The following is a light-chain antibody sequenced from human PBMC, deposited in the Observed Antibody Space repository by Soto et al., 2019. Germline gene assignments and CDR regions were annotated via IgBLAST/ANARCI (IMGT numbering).Light chain of an antibody. Sequence: EIVMTQSPATLSLSPGERATLSCRASQSVSSYLAWYQQKTGQAPRLLIYGASTRATGIPARFSGSGSGTEFTLTISSLQSEDLAVYYCQQYNNWPRTFGQGTKVEIK. CDR2: GAS. J-gene: IGKJ1*01. CDR3: QQYNNWPRT. V-gene: IGKV3-15*01. CDR1: QSVSSY.